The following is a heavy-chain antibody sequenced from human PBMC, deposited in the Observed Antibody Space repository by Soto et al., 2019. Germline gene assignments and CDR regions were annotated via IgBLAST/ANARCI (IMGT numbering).Heavy chain of an antibody. CDR3: ARVWGTGNYFYMDV. Sequence: SETLSLTCTVSGGSISSGCCFWSWIRQHPGKGLEWIGYIYSSGSTYYNPSLKSRVTISVDTSKNQFSLKLNSVTAADTAVYYCARVWGTGNYFYMDVWGKGTTVTVSS. V-gene: IGHV4-31*03. D-gene: IGHD3-16*01. CDR2: IYSSGST. CDR1: GGSISSGCCF. J-gene: IGHJ6*03.